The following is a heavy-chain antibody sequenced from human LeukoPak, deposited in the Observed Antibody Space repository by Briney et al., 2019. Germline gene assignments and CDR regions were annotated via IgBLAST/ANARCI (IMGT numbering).Heavy chain of an antibody. Sequence: SETLSLTCTVSGGPLSNSRYYWGWIRQPPGKGLEWLGSIYYSGSTYYNASLKSRVTISVDTSQNQFSLKLSSVTAADTAVYYCARRRGYSSGWSASWFDPWGQGTLVTVSS. CDR1: GGPLSNSRYY. V-gene: IGHV4-39*01. J-gene: IGHJ5*02. D-gene: IGHD6-19*01. CDR3: ARRRGYSSGWSASWFDP. CDR2: IYYSGST.